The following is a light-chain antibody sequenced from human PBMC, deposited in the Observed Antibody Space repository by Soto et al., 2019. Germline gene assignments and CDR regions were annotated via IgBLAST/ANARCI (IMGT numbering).Light chain of an antibody. V-gene: IGKV3-20*01. CDR1: QSINSRY. Sequence: EIVLTQSPGTLSLSPGERATLSCRASQSINSRYLAWYQQKPGQAPRLLIYGASGRATVIPDRFSCSGSGTDFTITISRLEPEDFAVYYCQQFGSSPGFTFGPGTKVDIK. J-gene: IGKJ3*01. CDR2: GAS. CDR3: QQFGSSPGFT.